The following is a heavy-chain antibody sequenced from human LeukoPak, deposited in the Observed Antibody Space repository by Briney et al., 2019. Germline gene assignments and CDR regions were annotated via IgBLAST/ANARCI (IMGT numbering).Heavy chain of an antibody. Sequence: SETLSLTCTVSGGSISSYYWSWIRQPPGKGLEWIGYIYYSGSTNYNPSLKSRVTISVDTSKNQFPLKLSSVTAADTAVYYCARLGLTMNYDYVWGSYRYNTWFDPWGQGTLVTVSS. CDR3: ARLGLTMNYDYVWGSYRYNTWFDP. V-gene: IGHV4-59*08. J-gene: IGHJ5*02. CDR1: GGSISSYY. CDR2: IYYSGST. D-gene: IGHD3-16*02.